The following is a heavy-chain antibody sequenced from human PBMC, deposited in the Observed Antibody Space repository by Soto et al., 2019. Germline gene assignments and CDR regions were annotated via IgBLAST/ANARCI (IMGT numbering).Heavy chain of an antibody. CDR2: ISSNGGST. D-gene: IGHD3-22*01. CDR1: GFTFSSYA. Sequence: GGSLRLSCSASGFTFSSYAMHWVRQAPGKRLEYVSAISSNGGSTYYADSVKGRFTISRDNSKNTLYLQMSSLRAEDTAVYYCVKETYYYDSSGSDFDYWGQGTLVTVSS. J-gene: IGHJ4*02. V-gene: IGHV3-64D*06. CDR3: VKETYYYDSSGSDFDY.